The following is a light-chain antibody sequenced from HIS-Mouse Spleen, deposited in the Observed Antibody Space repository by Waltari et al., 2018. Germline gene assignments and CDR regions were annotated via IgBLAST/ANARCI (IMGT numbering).Light chain of an antibody. V-gene: IGLV2-14*01. CDR3: SSYTSSSTRV. Sequence: QSALTQPASVSGSPGQSITISRTGTSSAVGGYNYVTWYQQHPGKAPKPMIYEVSNRPSGVSNRFSGSKSGNTASLTISGLQAEDQADYYCSSYTSSSTRVFGTVTKVTVL. CDR1: SSAVGGYNY. J-gene: IGLJ1*01. CDR2: EVS.